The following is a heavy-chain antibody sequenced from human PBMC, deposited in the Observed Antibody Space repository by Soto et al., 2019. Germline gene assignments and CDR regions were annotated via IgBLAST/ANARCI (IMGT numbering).Heavy chain of an antibody. CDR3: VKDFDPSYYDFWSGYSDYYYYYYGMDV. Sequence: PGGTVGLSRAASGDSFVRAVISCVSLGLGKTLGDVSAIICIGGSTYYADSVKGRFIISRDNSKNTLYLQMSSLRAEDTAVYYCVKDFDPSYYDFWSGYSDYYYYYYGMDVWGQGT. CDR2: IICIGGST. J-gene: IGHJ6*02. V-gene: IGHV3-64D*06. D-gene: IGHD3-3*01. CDR1: GDSFVRAV.